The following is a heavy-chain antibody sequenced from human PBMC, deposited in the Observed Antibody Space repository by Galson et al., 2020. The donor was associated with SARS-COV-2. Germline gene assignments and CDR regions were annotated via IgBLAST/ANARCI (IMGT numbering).Heavy chain of an antibody. CDR2: ISYSGST. Sequence: SETLSLTCTVSGGSISSSSNYWGWICQPPGKGLEYIGSISYSGSTITNPSLKSRVTISVDMSKNQFSLKLSSVTAADTAVYYCASYWGGMDVWGQGTTVTVSS. CDR1: GGSISSSSNY. D-gene: IGHD7-27*01. J-gene: IGHJ6*02. CDR3: ASYWGGMDV. V-gene: IGHV4-39*07.